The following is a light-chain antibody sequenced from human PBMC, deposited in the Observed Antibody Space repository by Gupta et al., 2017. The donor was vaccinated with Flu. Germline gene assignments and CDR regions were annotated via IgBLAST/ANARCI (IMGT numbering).Light chain of an antibody. CDR1: HNIKTW. Sequence: GDTVTITCRASHNIKTWLAWYQQKPGKAPKLLIYEASTLETGVASKFSGGGSGTEFTLTIASVQPDDFATYYCQQYDTYSYTFGQGTKLEI. V-gene: IGKV1-5*03. CDR2: EAS. J-gene: IGKJ2*01. CDR3: QQYDTYSYT.